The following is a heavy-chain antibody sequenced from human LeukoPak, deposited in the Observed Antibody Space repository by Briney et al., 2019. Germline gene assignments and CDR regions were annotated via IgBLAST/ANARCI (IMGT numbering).Heavy chain of an antibody. CDR3: ARRAIQSGAYYFDY. V-gene: IGHV1-2*02. CDR2: ITPNSGGT. D-gene: IGHD3-10*01. Sequence: ASVKVSCKTSGYTFTGYYIQWVRQPPGQGLEGMGWITPNSGGTNYAQKFQGRVIMTSDTSIRTVYMELSRMTSDDTAVYYCARRAIQSGAYYFDYWGQGTLVTVSS. CDR1: GYTFTGYY. J-gene: IGHJ4*02.